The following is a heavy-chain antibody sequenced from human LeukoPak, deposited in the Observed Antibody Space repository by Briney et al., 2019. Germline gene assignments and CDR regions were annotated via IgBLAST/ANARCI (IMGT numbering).Heavy chain of an antibody. Sequence: GGSLGLSCVASEFTFSDYAMNWVQQAPGKGLEWVSTFKTKYHQVYYAESVRGRFTISTDNSRNTVFLQMNNLRADDTALYYCARSVPDYTRFDYWGQGALVTVSS. D-gene: IGHD4-11*01. CDR2: FKTKYHQV. CDR3: ARSVPDYTRFDY. CDR1: EFTFSDYA. V-gene: IGHV3-23*05. J-gene: IGHJ4*02.